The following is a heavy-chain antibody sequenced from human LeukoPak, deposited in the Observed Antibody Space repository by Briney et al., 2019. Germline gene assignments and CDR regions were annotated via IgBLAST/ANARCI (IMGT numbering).Heavy chain of an antibody. Sequence: PSETLSLTCTVSGDSISRHYWSWIRQPPGKGLGWIGYFYDSGSTNYNPSLKSRVTMSVDTSKNQLSLRLSSVTTTDTAVYYCATSRISVYYYMDVWGSGTTVTVSS. V-gene: IGHV4-59*11. D-gene: IGHD2-15*01. J-gene: IGHJ6*03. CDR2: FYDSGST. CDR3: ATSRISVYYYMDV. CDR1: GDSISRHY.